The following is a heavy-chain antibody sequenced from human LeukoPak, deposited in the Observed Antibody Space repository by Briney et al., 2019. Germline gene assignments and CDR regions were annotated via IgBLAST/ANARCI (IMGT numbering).Heavy chain of an antibody. Sequence: ASVKVSCKASGYTFTSYAMHWVRQAPGQRLEWMGWINAGNGNTKYSQKFQGRVTITRDTSASTAYMELSSLRSEDTAVYYCAREALAVAPDAFDIWGQGTMVTVSS. CDR2: INAGNGNT. CDR3: AREALAVAPDAFDI. J-gene: IGHJ3*02. D-gene: IGHD6-19*01. V-gene: IGHV1-3*01. CDR1: GYTFTSYA.